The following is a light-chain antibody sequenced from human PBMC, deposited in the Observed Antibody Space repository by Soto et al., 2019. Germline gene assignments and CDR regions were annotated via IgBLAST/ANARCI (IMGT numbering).Light chain of an antibody. CDR3: QTWGTGSAIVV. CDR2: VNSGGSH. CDR1: SGHSNYA. Sequence: QLVLTQSPSASASLGASVKLTCTLSSGHSNYAISWHQQQPEKRPRYLMKVNSGGSHIKGDGIPDRFSGSSSGAERYLFISGLQSEDEADYYCQTWGTGSAIVVFGGGTQLTVL. V-gene: IGLV4-69*01. J-gene: IGLJ7*01.